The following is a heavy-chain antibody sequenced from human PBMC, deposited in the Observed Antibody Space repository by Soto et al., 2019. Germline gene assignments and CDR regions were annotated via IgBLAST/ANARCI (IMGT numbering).Heavy chain of an antibody. J-gene: IGHJ4*02. Sequence: PVGSLRLSCAASGFTVSSYYMSWVRQAPGKGLEWVSVIYSAGSADFADSVKGRFTISRDNSKNTLYLQMSSLRAEDTAVYYCARVPSSSYHYFDYWGQGTLVTV. CDR3: ARVPSSSYHYFDY. CDR1: GFTVSSYY. D-gene: IGHD6-13*01. CDR2: IYSAGSA. V-gene: IGHV3-66*01.